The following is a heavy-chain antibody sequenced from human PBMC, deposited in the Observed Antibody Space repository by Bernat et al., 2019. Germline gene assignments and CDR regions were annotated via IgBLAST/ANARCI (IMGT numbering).Heavy chain of an antibody. Sequence: QLQLQESGPGLVKPSETLSLTCTVSGGSISSYYWSWIRQPPGKGLEWIGYIYYSGSTNYNPSLKSRVTISVDTSKNQFSLKLSSVTAADTAVYYCARSGRTGAEYFQHWGQGTLVTVSS. D-gene: IGHD1-26*01. CDR2: IYYSGST. V-gene: IGHV4-59*01. CDR3: ARSGRTGAEYFQH. J-gene: IGHJ1*01. CDR1: GGSISSYY.